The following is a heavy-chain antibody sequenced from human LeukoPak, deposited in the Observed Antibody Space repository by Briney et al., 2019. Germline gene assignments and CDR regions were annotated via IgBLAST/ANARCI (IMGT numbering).Heavy chain of an antibody. CDR1: GGSFSSYY. V-gene: IGHV4-34*01. CDR2: INHSGST. Sequence: SETLSLTCAVYGGSFSSYYWSWIRQPPGKGLEWIGEINHSGSTNYNPSLKSRVTISVDTSKNQFSLKLSSVTAADTAVYYCERGHLVRDYWGQGTLVTVSS. CDR3: ERGHLVRDY. J-gene: IGHJ4*02.